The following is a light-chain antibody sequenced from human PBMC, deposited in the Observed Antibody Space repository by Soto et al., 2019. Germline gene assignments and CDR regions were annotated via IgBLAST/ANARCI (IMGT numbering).Light chain of an antibody. J-gene: IGLJ2*01. CDR3: SSHAAGSTLI. CDR2: DVS. Sequence: QSALTQPASVSGSPGQSTTISCTGTSSDVGGYNEVSWYQQRPGEAPKLMIYDVSNRPSGVSNRFSGSKSGNTASLTISGLQAEDEAYYYCSSHAAGSTLIFGGGTKLTVL. V-gene: IGLV2-14*03. CDR1: SSDVGGYNE.